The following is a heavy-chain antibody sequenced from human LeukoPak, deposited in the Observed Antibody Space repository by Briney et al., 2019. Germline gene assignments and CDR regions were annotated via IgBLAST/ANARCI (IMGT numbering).Heavy chain of an antibody. CDR3: ARFRETYYYDSSGSPYYYGMDV. CDR2: INHSGST. Sequence: AGGSLRLSCAASGFTFSSYAMSWIRQPPGKGLEWIGEINHSGSTNYNPSLKSRVTISVDTSKNQFSLKLSSVTAADTAVYYCARFRETYYYDSSGSPYYYGMDVWGQGTTVTVSS. D-gene: IGHD3-22*01. CDR1: GFTFSSYA. V-gene: IGHV4-34*01. J-gene: IGHJ6*02.